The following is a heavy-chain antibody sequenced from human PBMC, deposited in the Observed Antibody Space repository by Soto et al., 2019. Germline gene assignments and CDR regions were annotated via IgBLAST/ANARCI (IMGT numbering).Heavy chain of an antibody. J-gene: IGHJ6*02. D-gene: IGHD6-6*01. V-gene: IGHV1-2*02. CDR2: INHNSGGT. Sequence: APVKVSFKASGYTFPGYYMHWVRQAPGQGLEWMGWINHNSGGTNYAQKFQGRVTMTRDTSISTAYTELSRLRSDDTAVYYCARARIAARYYYYGMDVWGQGTTVTVSS. CDR3: ARARIAARYYYYGMDV. CDR1: GYTFPGYY.